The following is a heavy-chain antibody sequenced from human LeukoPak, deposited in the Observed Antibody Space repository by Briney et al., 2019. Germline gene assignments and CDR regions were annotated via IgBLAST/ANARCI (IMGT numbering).Heavy chain of an antibody. CDR2: INHSGST. Sequence: SETLSLTCSVSGGFNTHYYWSWIRQPPGKGLEWIGEINHSGSTNYNPSLKSRVTISVDTSKNQFSLKLSSVTAADTAVYYCASPTSPKYYYYYGMDVWGQGTTVTVSS. CDR3: ASPTSPKYYYYYGMDV. CDR1: GGFNTHYY. D-gene: IGHD4-11*01. V-gene: IGHV4-34*01. J-gene: IGHJ6*02.